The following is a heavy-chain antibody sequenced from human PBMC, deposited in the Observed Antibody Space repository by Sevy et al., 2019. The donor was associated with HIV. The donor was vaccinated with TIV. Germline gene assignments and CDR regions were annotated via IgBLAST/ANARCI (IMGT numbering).Heavy chain of an antibody. V-gene: IGHV3-23*05. CDR1: GFTFISYA. D-gene: IGHD3-10*01. CDR3: AKSGSGLSMVRGVIARPFDY. CDR2: ISGINT. J-gene: IGHJ4*02. Sequence: GGSLRLSCAASGFTFISYAMNWVRQAPGKGLEWVSTISGINTYYADSVKGRFTISRDNSKNTLYLQMNSLRAEDTAIYYCAKSGSGLSMVRGVIARPFDYWGQGTLVTVSS.